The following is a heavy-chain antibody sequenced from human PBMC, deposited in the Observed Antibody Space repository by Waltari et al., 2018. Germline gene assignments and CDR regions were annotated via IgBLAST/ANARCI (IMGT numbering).Heavy chain of an antibody. V-gene: IGHV3-23*01. CDR3: AKLGAQTPAAAGKGNWFDP. CDR2: ISGSGGST. J-gene: IGHJ5*02. CDR1: GFTFSSYA. D-gene: IGHD6-13*01. Sequence: EVQLLESGGGLVQPGGSLRLSCAASGFTFSSYAMSWVRQAPGKGLEWVSAISGSGGSTYYADSVKGRFTISRDNSKNTLYLQMNSLRAEDTAVYYCAKLGAQTPAAAGKGNWFDPWGQGTLVTVSS.